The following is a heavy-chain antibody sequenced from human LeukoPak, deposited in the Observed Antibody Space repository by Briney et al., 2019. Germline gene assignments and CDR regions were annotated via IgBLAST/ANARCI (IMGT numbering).Heavy chain of an antibody. V-gene: IGHV3-66*01. CDR3: ATTSRMKSFDY. J-gene: IGHJ4*02. D-gene: IGHD2-2*01. CDR1: GFTVTHNY. Sequence: GGSLRLSCAVSGFTVTHNYVSWVRQAPGKGLEWVSVIYSTGTTKYAASVNGRFTISRDDYKNTVSLQMDSLRVEDTAVYYCATTSRMKSFDYWGQGTLVTVSS. CDR2: IYSTGTT.